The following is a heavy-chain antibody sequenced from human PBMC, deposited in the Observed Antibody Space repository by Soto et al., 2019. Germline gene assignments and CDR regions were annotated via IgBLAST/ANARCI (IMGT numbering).Heavy chain of an antibody. J-gene: IGHJ4*01. V-gene: IGHV4-59*01. CDR1: GGSISSYY. CDR3: ARGSYSSLPRD. CDR2: IYYSGST. Sequence: SETLSLTCNVSGGSISSYYWSWIRQPPGKGLEWIGFIYYSGSTDYNPSLKSRASVSIDTSKNQFSLNLTSVTAADTALYFCARGSYSSLPRDWGHGTLVTVSS. D-gene: IGHD6-13*01.